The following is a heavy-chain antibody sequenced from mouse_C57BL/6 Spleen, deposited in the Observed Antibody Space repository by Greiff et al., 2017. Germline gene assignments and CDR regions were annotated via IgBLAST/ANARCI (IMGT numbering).Heavy chain of an antibody. D-gene: IGHD2-5*01. CDR2: IDPSDSYT. Sequence: QVQLQQSGAELVKPGASVKLSCKASGYTFTSYWMQWVKQRPGQGLEWIGEIDPSDSYTNYTQKFKGQATLTVDTSSSPAYMQLSSLTSEDSAVYYCARDSNYLDYWGQGTTLTVSS. V-gene: IGHV1-50*01. CDR3: ARDSNYLDY. J-gene: IGHJ2*01. CDR1: GYTFTSYW.